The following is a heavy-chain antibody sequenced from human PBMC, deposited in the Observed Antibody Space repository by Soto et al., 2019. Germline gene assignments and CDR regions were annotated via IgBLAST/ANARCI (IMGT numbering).Heavy chain of an antibody. D-gene: IGHD1-26*01. J-gene: IGHJ3*02. CDR1: GDSVSSNSAA. CDR2: TYYRSKWYN. V-gene: IGHV6-1*01. Sequence: SQTLSLTCAISGDSVSSNSAAWNWIRQSPSRGLEWLGRTYYRSKWYNDYAVSVKSRITINQDTSKNQFSLQLTSVTPEDTAVYYCARGSIVGATNAFDIWGQGTMVTVSS. CDR3: ARGSIVGATNAFDI.